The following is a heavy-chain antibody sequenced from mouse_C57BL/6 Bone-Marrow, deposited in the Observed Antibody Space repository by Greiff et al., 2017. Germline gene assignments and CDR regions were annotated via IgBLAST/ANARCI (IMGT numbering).Heavy chain of an antibody. CDR2: ISSGGSYT. CDR1: GFTFSSYT. CDR3: TRDYYGGSGPYYAMDY. V-gene: IGHV5-6-4*01. J-gene: IGHJ4*01. Sequence: EVQLVESGGGLVKPGGSLKLSCAASGFTFSSYTMSWVRQTPEKRLEWVATISSGGSYTYYPDSVKGRFTISRDNAKNTLYLQMSSLKSEDTAMYYCTRDYYGGSGPYYAMDYWGQGTSVTVSS. D-gene: IGHD1-1*01.